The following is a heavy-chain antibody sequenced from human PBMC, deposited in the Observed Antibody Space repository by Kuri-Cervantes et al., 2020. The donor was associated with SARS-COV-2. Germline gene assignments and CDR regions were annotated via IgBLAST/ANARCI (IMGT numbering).Heavy chain of an antibody. CDR2: INHSGST. CDR1: GGSFSGYY. V-gene: IGHV4-34*01. Sequence: SETLSLTCAVYGGSFSGYYWSWIRQSPGKGLEWIGEINHSGSTNYNPSLKSRVTISVDTSKNQFSLKLTSVTSADTAVYYCARCRADRRKCYYYMDVWGKGTPVTVSS. J-gene: IGHJ6*03. CDR3: ARCRADRRKCYYYMDV. D-gene: IGHD6-6*01.